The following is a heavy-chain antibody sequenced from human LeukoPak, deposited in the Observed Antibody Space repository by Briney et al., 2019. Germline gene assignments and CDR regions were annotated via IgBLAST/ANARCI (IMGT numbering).Heavy chain of an antibody. CDR3: ARLDNSGYYTLDV. CDR2: VYYSGST. D-gene: IGHD3-3*01. CDR1: GGSISSYY. Sequence: PSETLSLTCTVSGGSISSYYWSWIRQPPGKGLEWIGYVYYSGSTYYNPSLKSRVAISVDTSKNQFSLKLSSVTAADTAVYYCARLDNSGYYTLDVWGQGATVTVSS. V-gene: IGHV4-59*08. J-gene: IGHJ6*02.